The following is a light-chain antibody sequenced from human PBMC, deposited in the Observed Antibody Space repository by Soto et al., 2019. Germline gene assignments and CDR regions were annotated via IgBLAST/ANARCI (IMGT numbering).Light chain of an antibody. V-gene: IGKV1-33*01. CDR1: QDISNY. CDR2: DAS. Sequence: DIQMTQSPSSLSASVGDRVTITCQASQDISNYLNWYQQKPGKAPKLLIYDASNLETGVPSRFSGSGSGTDFTFTISSLQPEDLGTYYCQQYDNLPSFGGGTKVEIK. CDR3: QQYDNLPS. J-gene: IGKJ4*01.